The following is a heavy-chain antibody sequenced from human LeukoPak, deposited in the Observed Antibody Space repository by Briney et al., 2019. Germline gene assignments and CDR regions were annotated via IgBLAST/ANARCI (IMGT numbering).Heavy chain of an antibody. D-gene: IGHD3-10*01. J-gene: IGHJ4*02. CDR3: ASPGYYGSGSRLPMHLDY. CDR1: GYTFTGYY. CDR2: INPNSGGT. Sequence: ASVKVSCKASGYTFTGYYMLWVRQAPGQGLEWMGWINPNSGGTNYAQKFQGRVTMTRDTSISTAYMELSRLRSDDTAVYYCASPGYYGSGSRLPMHLDYWGQGTLVTVSS. V-gene: IGHV1-2*02.